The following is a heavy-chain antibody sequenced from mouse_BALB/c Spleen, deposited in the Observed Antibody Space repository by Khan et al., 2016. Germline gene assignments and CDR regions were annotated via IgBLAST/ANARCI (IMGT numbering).Heavy chain of an antibody. CDR3: VRDTPFAY. V-gene: IGHV10S3*01. J-gene: IGHJ3*01. Sequence: EVQLVETGGGLVQPRGSLKLSCAASGFTFNTNAMNWVRQAPGKGLEWVSRIRSKSNNYATYYADSVKDRFTIVRDDSQSMLYLQMNNLKTEDTAMYYCVRDTPFAYWGQGTLVTVSA. CDR2: IRSKSNNYAT. CDR1: GFTFNTNA.